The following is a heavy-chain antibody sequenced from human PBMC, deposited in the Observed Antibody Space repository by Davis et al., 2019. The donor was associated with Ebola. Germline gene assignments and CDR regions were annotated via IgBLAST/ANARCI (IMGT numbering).Heavy chain of an antibody. Sequence: GESLKISCKGSGYSFTSYWIGWVRQMPGKGLEWIGIIYPGYSDTRYSPSFQGQVTISADKSISTAYLQWSSLKASDTAMYYCARRGIVVVTAKDAFDIWGQGTMVTVSS. CDR2: IYPGYSDT. J-gene: IGHJ3*02. V-gene: IGHV5-51*01. D-gene: IGHD2-21*02. CDR3: ARRGIVVVTAKDAFDI. CDR1: GYSFTSYW.